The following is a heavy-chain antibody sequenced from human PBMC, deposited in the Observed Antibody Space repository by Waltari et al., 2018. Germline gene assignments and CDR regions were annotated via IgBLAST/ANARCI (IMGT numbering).Heavy chain of an antibody. J-gene: IGHJ6*02. D-gene: IGHD3-3*01. CDR2: IDQDGSEK. CDR1: GFTFSVYW. Sequence: EVQLVESGGGLVQPGGSLRLSCAASGFTFSVYWMSWVRQAPGKGLEWVANIDQDGSEKYYVDSVKGRFTISRDNSKNSLYLQMSSLRAEDTAVYYCASARLDDVNYYYYGMDVWGQGTTVTVSS. CDR3: ASARLDDVNYYYYGMDV. V-gene: IGHV3-7*01.